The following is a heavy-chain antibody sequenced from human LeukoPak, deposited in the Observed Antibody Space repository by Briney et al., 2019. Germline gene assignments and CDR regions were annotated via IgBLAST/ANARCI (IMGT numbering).Heavy chain of an antibody. CDR2: IYHSGST. CDR1: GGSISSSNW. V-gene: IGHV4-4*02. J-gene: IGHJ6*02. Sequence: SETLSLTCAVSGGSISSSNWWSWVRQSPGKGLEWIGEIYHSGSTNYNPSLKSRVTISVDKSKNQFSLKLSSVTAADTAVYYCARGSFSGSGWSSQSWDYYYYGMDVWGQGTTVTVSS. D-gene: IGHD3-10*01. CDR3: ARGSFSGSGWSSQSWDYYYYGMDV.